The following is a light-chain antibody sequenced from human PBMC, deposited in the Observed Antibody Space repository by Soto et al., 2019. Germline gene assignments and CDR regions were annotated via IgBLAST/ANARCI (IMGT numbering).Light chain of an antibody. J-gene: IGLJ3*02. V-gene: IGLV2-8*01. CDR2: EVN. CDR3: SSYAGSNNLRV. CDR1: SSDVGLYNY. Sequence: QSVLTQPPSASGSPGQSVTISCTGTSSDVGLYNYVSWYQQYPGKAPKLIIYEVNKRPSGVPDRFSGSKSGNTASLTVSGLQAEDEGDYYCSSYAGSNNLRVFGGGTQLTVL.